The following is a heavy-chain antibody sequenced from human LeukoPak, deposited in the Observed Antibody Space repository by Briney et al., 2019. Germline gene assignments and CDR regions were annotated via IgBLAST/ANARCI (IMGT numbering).Heavy chain of an antibody. CDR1: GYTFTSYG. J-gene: IGHJ4*02. CDR2: ISAYNGNT. D-gene: IGHD1-26*01. CDR3: ARVESGGSYGTGYYFDY. Sequence: GASVKVSCKASGYTFTSYGISWVRQAPGQGLEWMGWISAYNGNTNYAQKLQGRVTMTADTSTSTAYMELRSLRSDDTAVYYCARVESGGSYGTGYYFDYWGQGTLVTVSS. V-gene: IGHV1-18*01.